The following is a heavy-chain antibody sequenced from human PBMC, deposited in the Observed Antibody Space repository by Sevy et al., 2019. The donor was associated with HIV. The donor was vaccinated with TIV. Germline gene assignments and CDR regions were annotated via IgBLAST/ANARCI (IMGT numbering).Heavy chain of an antibody. CDR1: GFTFSSYW. J-gene: IGHJ4*02. CDR2: INSDGSST. CDR3: ARDRDTAMVHDY. V-gene: IGHV3-74*01. Sequence: GGSLRLSCAASGFTFSSYWMHWVRQAPGKGLVWVSRINSDGSSTSYAYSVKGRFTISRDNAKNTLYLQMNSLRAEDTAVYYCARDRDTAMVHDYWGQGTLVTVSS. D-gene: IGHD5-18*01.